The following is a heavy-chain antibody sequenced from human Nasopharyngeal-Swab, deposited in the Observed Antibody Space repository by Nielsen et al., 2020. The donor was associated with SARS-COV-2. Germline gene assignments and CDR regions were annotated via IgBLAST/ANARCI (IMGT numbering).Heavy chain of an antibody. Sequence: ASVQVSCKASSYTFTSYAMIWLLQAPPQGLEWLVSLITYTGNPTYAQGFTGRFVFSLDTSVSTAYLQISSLKAEDTAVYYCARESYDILTGPSYYYGMDVWGKGTTVTVSS. D-gene: IGHD3-9*01. CDR3: ARESYDILTGPSYYYGMDV. V-gene: IGHV7-4-1*02. J-gene: IGHJ6*04. CDR2: LITYTGNP. CDR1: SYTFTSYA.